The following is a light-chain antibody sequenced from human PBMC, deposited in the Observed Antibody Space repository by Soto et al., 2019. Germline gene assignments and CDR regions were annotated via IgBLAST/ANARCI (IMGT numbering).Light chain of an antibody. CDR3: QQYYSNPPLFT. J-gene: IGKJ3*01. CDR2: WAS. CDR1: QSVFYSPNNKNY. Sequence: DIVMTQSPDSLAVSLGVRATINCKSSQSVFYSPNNKNYLAWYQQKPGQPPKLLLSWASTRESGVPDRFSGSGSGTDFALTISSLQAEYVAVYYCQQYYSNPPLFTFGPGTKVDIK. V-gene: IGKV4-1*01.